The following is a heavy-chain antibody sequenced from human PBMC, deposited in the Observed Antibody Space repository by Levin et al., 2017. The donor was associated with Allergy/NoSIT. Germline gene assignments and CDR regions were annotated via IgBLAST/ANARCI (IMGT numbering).Heavy chain of an antibody. CDR1: GGSISSGGYY. J-gene: IGHJ3*02. Sequence: LRLSCTVSGGSISSGGYYWSWIRQHPGKGLEWIGYIYYSGSTYYNPSLKSRVTISVDTSKNQFSLKLSSVTAADTAVYYCARDWRYCSSTSCYRNAFDIWGQGTMVTVSS. D-gene: IGHD2-2*01. CDR2: IYYSGST. V-gene: IGHV4-31*03. CDR3: ARDWRYCSSTSCYRNAFDI.